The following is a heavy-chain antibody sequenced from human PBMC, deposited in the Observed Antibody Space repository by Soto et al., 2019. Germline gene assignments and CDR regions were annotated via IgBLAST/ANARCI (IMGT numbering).Heavy chain of an antibody. V-gene: IGHV1-8*01. CDR2: MNPNSGNT. Sequence: QVQLVQSGAEVKKPGASVKVSCKASGYTFTSYDIHWVRQATGQGLEWMGWMNPNSGNTGYAQKSQGRLTITKNTYKSTAYMQMSSLRSEDTDVYYCARGGPKTPLGPPKYWGQGTLVTVSS. CDR3: ARGGPKTPLGPPKY. D-gene: IGHD3-16*02. CDR1: GYTFTSYD. J-gene: IGHJ4*02.